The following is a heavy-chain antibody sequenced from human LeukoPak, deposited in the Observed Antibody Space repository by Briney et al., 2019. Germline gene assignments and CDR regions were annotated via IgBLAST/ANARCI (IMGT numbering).Heavy chain of an antibody. CDR3: ARDLGPNWFDP. Sequence: PSETLSLTGTVSGGSISSYYWSWIRQPPGKGLEWIGYIYYSGSTNYNPSLKSRVTISVDTSKNQFSLKLSSVTAADTAVYYCARDLGPNWFDPWGQGTLVTVSS. CDR1: GGSISSYY. CDR2: IYYSGST. J-gene: IGHJ5*02. V-gene: IGHV4-59*01.